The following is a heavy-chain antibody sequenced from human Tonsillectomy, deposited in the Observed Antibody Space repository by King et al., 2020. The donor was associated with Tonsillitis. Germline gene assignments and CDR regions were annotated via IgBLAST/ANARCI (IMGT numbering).Heavy chain of an antibody. CDR2: ISNDGSNE. Sequence: VQLVESGGGVVQPGRSLRLCCAASGLTFSSYAMHWVRQAPGKGLEWVAVISNDGSNEYYADSVKGRFTISRDNSKNTLYLQMNSLRAQDTAVYYCARDDYIDYVVLMVYWGQGTLVTVSS. V-gene: IGHV3-30-3*01. CDR1: GLTFSSYA. J-gene: IGHJ4*02. D-gene: IGHD4-11*01. CDR3: ARDDYIDYVVLMVY.